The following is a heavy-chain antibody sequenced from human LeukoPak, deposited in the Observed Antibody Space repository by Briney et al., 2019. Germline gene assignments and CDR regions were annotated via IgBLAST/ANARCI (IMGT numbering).Heavy chain of an antibody. V-gene: IGHV3-23*01. CDR1: GFTFSSYA. CDR2: ISGSGGST. D-gene: IGHD3-22*01. Sequence: GGSLRLSCAASGFTFSSYAMSWVRQAPGKGLEWVSAISGSGGSTYYADSVKDRFTISRDNSKNTLYLQMNSLRAEDTAVYYCAKDTSTDYYDSSGYIDYWGQGTLVTVSS. CDR3: AKDTSTDYYDSSGYIDY. J-gene: IGHJ4*02.